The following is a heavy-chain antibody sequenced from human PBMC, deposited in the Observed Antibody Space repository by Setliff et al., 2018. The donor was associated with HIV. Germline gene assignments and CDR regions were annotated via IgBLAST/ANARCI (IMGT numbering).Heavy chain of an antibody. CDR3: AREDYYYYGMDV. V-gene: IGHV4-61*02. CDR1: GRSISSGSYY. CDR2: IYTSGST. Sequence: PSETLSLTCTVSGRSISSGSYYWNWIRQPAGKGLEWIGRIYTSGSTNYNPSLKSRVTISVDTSKNQFSLKLSSVTAADTAVYYCAREDYYYYGMDVWGQGTTVTVSS. J-gene: IGHJ6*02.